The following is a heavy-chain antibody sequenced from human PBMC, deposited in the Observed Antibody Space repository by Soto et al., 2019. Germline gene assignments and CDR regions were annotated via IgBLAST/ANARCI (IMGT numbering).Heavy chain of an antibody. J-gene: IGHJ3*02. V-gene: IGHV4-34*01. Sequence: QVQLQQWGAGLLKPSETLSLTCAVYGGSFSGYYWSGIRQPPGKGLEWIGEINHSGSTNYNPSLKSRVTISVDTSKNQFSLKLSSVTAADTAVYYCARGRVRDAFDIWGQGTMVTVSS. CDR2: INHSGST. CDR1: GGSFSGYY. CDR3: ARGRVRDAFDI. D-gene: IGHD2-2*01.